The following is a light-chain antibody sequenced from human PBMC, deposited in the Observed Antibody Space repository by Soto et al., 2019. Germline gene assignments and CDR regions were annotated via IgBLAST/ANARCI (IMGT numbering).Light chain of an antibody. V-gene: IGLV2-14*03. CDR2: DVS. CDR3: SSFTHINTYV. J-gene: IGLJ1*01. Sequence: QSVLTQPASVSGSPGQSITISCTGTSSDVGGYNYVSWYQQHPGKAPRLIICDVSNRPSGISNRFSGAKSGNTASLTISGLQAEDEGAYYCSSFTHINTYVFGTGTKLPVL. CDR1: SSDVGGYNY.